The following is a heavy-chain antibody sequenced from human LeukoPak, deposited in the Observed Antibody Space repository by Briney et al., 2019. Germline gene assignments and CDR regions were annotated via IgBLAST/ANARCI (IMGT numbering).Heavy chain of an antibody. CDR3: AKDIHLRGAGGYFDY. V-gene: IGHV3-9*01. J-gene: IGHJ4*02. CDR1: GFTFDDYA. D-gene: IGHD3-22*01. Sequence: GGSLRLSCAASGFTFDDYAMHWVRQAPGKGLGWVLGISWNSGSIGYADSVKGRFTISRDNAKNSLDLQMNSLRAEDTALYYCAKDIHLRGAGGYFDYWGQGTLVTVSS. CDR2: ISWNSGSI.